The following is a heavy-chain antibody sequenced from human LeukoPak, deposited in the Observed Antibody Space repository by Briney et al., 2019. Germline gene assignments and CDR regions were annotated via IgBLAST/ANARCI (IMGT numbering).Heavy chain of an antibody. CDR1: GFTLRSYG. CDR3: ARGSTYYDFWSGYYPLPNWFDP. V-gene: IGHV3-30*03. D-gene: IGHD3-3*01. CDR2: ISYDGSNK. Sequence: GGSLRLSCVASGFTLRSYGMHWVRQAPGKGLEWVAVISYDGSNKYYADSVKGRFTISRDNSKNTLYLQMNSLRAEDTAVYYCARGSTYYDFWSGYYPLPNWFDPWGQGTLVTVSS. J-gene: IGHJ5*02.